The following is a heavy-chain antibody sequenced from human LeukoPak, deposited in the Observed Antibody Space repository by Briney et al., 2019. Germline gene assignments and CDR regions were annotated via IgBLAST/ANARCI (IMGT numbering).Heavy chain of an antibody. CDR3: ARLSRASHRRISATFPDY. CDR1: GGSITSSGYY. V-gene: IGHV4-39*01. CDR2: IYYSGST. J-gene: IGHJ4*02. Sequence: MSSETLSLTCTVSGGSITSSGYYWGWIRQPPGKGLEWIGNIYYSGSTYYNPSLKSRVTISVDTSKNQFSLKLSSLTAADTAVYYCARLSRASHRRISATFPDYWGQGTLVTVSS. D-gene: IGHD2-15*01.